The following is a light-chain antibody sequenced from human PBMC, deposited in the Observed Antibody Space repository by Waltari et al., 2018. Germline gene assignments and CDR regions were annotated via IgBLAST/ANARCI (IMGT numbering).Light chain of an antibody. J-gene: IGKJ1*01. CDR3: QQYSNWPPWT. Sequence: EIVMTQSPATLSVSPGERATLSCRASQSVSSDLAWYQQKPGQAPRLLIYGAFIRATGIPARFSGIGSGTEFTLNISSLQSEDFAVYYCQQYSNWPPWTFGQGTKVEIK. V-gene: IGKV3-15*01. CDR2: GAF. CDR1: QSVSSD.